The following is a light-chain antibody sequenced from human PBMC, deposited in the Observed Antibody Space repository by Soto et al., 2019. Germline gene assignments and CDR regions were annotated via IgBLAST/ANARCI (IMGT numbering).Light chain of an antibody. CDR1: SSDVGAYNF. Sequence: QSALTQPASVSGSPGQSITISCTGTSSDVGAYNFVSWYQQHPGRAPKLLISTVNSRPSGVSNRFSGSKSGNTASLTISGLQAEDEADYYCISYTTRGTVWVFGGGTKLTVL. J-gene: IGLJ3*02. V-gene: IGLV2-14*01. CDR3: ISYTTRGTVWV. CDR2: TVN.